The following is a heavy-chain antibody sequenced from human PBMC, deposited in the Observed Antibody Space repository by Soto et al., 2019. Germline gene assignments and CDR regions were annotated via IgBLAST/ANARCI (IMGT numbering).Heavy chain of an antibody. Sequence: GASVKVSCKASGYTFTSYDINWVRQATGQGLEWMGWMNPNSGNTGYAQKFQGRVTMTRNTPISTAYMELSSLRSEDTAVYYCALPVGYSSSWLNAFDIWGQGTMVTVSS. CDR1: GYTFTSYD. CDR2: MNPNSGNT. J-gene: IGHJ3*02. D-gene: IGHD6-13*01. CDR3: ALPVGYSSSWLNAFDI. V-gene: IGHV1-8*01.